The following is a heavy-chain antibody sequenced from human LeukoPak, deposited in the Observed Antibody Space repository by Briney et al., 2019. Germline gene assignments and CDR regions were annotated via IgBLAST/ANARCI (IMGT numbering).Heavy chain of an antibody. CDR3: AKDMRIVAAGFDY. CDR2: ISYDGSNK. CDR1: GFTFSSYG. J-gene: IGHJ4*02. Sequence: GRSLRLSCAASGFTFSSYGMHWVRQAPGKGLEWVAVISYDGSNKYYADSVKGRFTISRDNSKNTLYLQMNSLRAEDTAVYYCAKDMRIVAAGFDYWGQGTLVTVSS. D-gene: IGHD6-13*01. V-gene: IGHV3-30*18.